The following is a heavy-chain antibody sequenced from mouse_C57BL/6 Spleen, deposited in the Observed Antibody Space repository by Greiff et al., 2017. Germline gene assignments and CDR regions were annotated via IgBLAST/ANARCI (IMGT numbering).Heavy chain of an antibody. D-gene: IGHD2-4*01. J-gene: IGHJ2*01. CDR2: IYPGDGDT. CDR3: ASLGYDYDSDY. V-gene: IGHV1-82*01. Sequence: VKLQESGPELVKPGASVKISCKASGYAFSSSWMNWVKQRPGKGLEWIGRIYPGDGDTNYNGKFKGKATLTADKSSSTAYMQLSSLTSEDSAVYFCASLGYDYDSDYWGQGTTLTVSS. CDR1: GYAFSSSW.